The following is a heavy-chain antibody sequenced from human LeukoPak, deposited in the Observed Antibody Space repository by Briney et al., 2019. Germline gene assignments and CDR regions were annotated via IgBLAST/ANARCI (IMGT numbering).Heavy chain of an antibody. CDR3: ARATVGAYRH. V-gene: IGHV1-2*02. CDR1: GYTFTGYY. Sequence: GASVKVSCKASGYTFTGYYMHWVRQAPGQGLEWMGWINPNSGGTNYAQKFQGRVTMTRNTSISTAYMELSSLRSEDTAVYYCARATVGAYRHWGQGTLVTVSS. D-gene: IGHD1-26*01. J-gene: IGHJ1*01. CDR2: INPNSGGT.